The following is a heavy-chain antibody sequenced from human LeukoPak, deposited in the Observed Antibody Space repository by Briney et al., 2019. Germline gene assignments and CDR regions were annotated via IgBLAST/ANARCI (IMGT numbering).Heavy chain of an antibody. CDR2: ISGSGGST. CDR1: GFTFSSYV. J-gene: IGHJ4*02. V-gene: IGHV3-23*01. Sequence: GGSLRLSCAASGFTFSSYVMSWVRQAPGKGLEWVSAISGSGGSTYYADSVKGRFTISRDNSKNTLYLQMNSLRAEDTAVYYCAKDLDLTYYYGSGSSDYWGQGTLVTVSS. CDR3: AKDLDLTYYYGSGSSDY. D-gene: IGHD3-10*01.